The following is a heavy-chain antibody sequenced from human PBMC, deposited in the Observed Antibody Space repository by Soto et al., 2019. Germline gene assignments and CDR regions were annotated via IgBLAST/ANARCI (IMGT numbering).Heavy chain of an antibody. J-gene: IGHJ6*02. V-gene: IGHV1-8*01. CDR1: GYTFTSYD. CDR2: MNPNSGNT. D-gene: IGHD3-3*01. Sequence: ASVKVSCKASGYTFTSYDINWVRQATGQGLEWMGWMNPNSGNTGYAQKFQGRVTMTRNTSISTAYMELSSLRSEDTAVYYCATGYYDFWSGYFSDYYYGIDVWGQGTTVTVSS. CDR3: ATGYYDFWSGYFSDYYYGIDV.